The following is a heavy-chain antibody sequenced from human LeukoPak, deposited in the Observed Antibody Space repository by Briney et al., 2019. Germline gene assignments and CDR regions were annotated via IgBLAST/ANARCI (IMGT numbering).Heavy chain of an antibody. V-gene: IGHV4-59*01. J-gene: IGHJ3*02. Sequence: SETLSLTCTVSGGSISSYYWSWIRQPPGKGLEWIGYIYYSGSTNYNPSLKSRVTISVDTSKNQFSLKLSSVTAADTAVYYCARLEGYCSSTSYLVDTAMADAFDIWGQGTMVTVSS. CDR1: GGSISSYY. CDR2: IYYSGST. D-gene: IGHD2-2*01. CDR3: ARLEGYCSSTSYLVDTAMADAFDI.